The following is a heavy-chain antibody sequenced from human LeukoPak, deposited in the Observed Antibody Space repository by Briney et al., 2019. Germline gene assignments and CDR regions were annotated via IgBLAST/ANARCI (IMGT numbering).Heavy chain of an antibody. V-gene: IGHV4-31*03. D-gene: IGHD5-12*01. J-gene: IGHJ6*02. Sequence: ALSLTCTVSGGSISSGGYYWSWIRQHPGKGLEWIGYIYYSGSTYYNPSLKSRVTISVDTSKNQFSLKLSSVTAADTAVYYCAAIVATEYYYYGMDVWGQGTTVTVSS. CDR1: GGSISSGGYY. CDR2: IYYSGST. CDR3: AAIVATEYYYYGMDV.